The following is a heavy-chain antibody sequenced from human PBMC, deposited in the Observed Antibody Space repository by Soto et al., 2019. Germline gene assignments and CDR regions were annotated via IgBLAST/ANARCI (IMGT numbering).Heavy chain of an antibody. J-gene: IGHJ6*02. CDR1: GGSISSGGYY. CDR2: IYYSGST. CDR3: ARDNYYDSSGYNRGTYYGMDV. D-gene: IGHD3-22*01. Sequence: SSETLSLTCTVSGGSISSGGYYWSWIRQHPGKGLEWIGYIYYSGSTYYNPSLKSRVTISVDTSKNQFSLKLSSVTAADTAVYYCARDNYYDSSGYNRGTYYGMDVWGQGTTVTVSS. V-gene: IGHV4-31*03.